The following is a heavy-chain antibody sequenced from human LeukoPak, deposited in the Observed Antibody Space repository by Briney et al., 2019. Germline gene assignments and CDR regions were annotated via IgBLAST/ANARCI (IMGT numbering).Heavy chain of an antibody. J-gene: IGHJ4*02. V-gene: IGHV3-23*01. D-gene: IGHD6-19*01. CDR1: GFTFSTYA. Sequence: GGSLRLSCAASGFTFSTYAVSWVRQAPGKGLEWVPSISGSGGSTSYADSVKGRFTISRDNSKNTLYLQMNSLRAEDTAIYYCARVAGTKCFDYWGQGTLVTVSS. CDR2: ISGSGGST. CDR3: ARVAGTKCFDY.